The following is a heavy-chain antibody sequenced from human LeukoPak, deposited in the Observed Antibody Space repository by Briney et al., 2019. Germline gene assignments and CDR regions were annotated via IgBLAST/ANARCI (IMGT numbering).Heavy chain of an antibody. Sequence: SETLSLTCTVSGGSLSTYYWSWIRQPPGEGLEWIGYIYYSGSTNYNPSLKSRVTMSVDTSKNQFSLKLSSVTAADTAVYYCARRLRFLEWLDAFDIWGQGTMVTVSS. D-gene: IGHD3-3*01. CDR1: GGSLSTYY. V-gene: IGHV4-59*12. J-gene: IGHJ3*02. CDR2: IYYSGST. CDR3: ARRLRFLEWLDAFDI.